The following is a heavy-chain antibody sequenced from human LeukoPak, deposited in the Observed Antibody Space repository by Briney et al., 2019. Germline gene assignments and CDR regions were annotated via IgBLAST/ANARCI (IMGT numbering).Heavy chain of an antibody. Sequence: SETLSLTCSVSGYSISSGYYWGWIRQPPGKGLEWIGSIYHSGNTLYNPSLKSRVTISVDTSKNQFSLKLSSVTAADTAVYYWARLSYDILTSFDYWGQGTLVTVSS. V-gene: IGHV4-38-2*02. CDR3: ARLSYDILTSFDY. D-gene: IGHD3-9*01. J-gene: IGHJ4*02. CDR1: GYSISSGYY. CDR2: IYHSGNT.